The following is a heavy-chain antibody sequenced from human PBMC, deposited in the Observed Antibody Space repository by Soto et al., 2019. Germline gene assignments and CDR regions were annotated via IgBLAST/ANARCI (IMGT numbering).Heavy chain of an antibody. CDR3: ARKGGPFEY. J-gene: IGHJ4*02. Sequence: SETLSLTCTVFGDSVSSNSYYWGWIRQPPGKGLERIGSIFFSGRTYYNPSLKSRVTISVDTSKNQFSLKLSSVTAADTAVYYCARKGGPFEYWGQGTLVTVSS. V-gene: IGHV4-39*01. D-gene: IGHD3-16*01. CDR1: GDSVSSNSYY. CDR2: IFFSGRT.